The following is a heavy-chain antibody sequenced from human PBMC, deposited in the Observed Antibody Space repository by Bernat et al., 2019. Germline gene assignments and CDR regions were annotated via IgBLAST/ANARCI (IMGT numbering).Heavy chain of an antibody. CDR3: AKVQSRSGTRTYIDY. V-gene: IGHV3-23*01. D-gene: IGHD1-26*01. CDR2: ISASGGTT. Sequence: EVQLLESGGGLVQPGGSLRLSCAASGFTFDSYGMSWVRQAPGKGPEWVSGISASGGTTYYADSVKGRFTVSRDNSKNTVYLQVNSLRAGDTAVYYCAKVQSRSGTRTYIDYWGQGTLVTVSS. CDR1: GFTFDSYG. J-gene: IGHJ4*02.